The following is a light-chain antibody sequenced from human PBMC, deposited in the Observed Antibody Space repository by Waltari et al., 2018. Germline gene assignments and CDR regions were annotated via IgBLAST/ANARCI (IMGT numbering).Light chain of an antibody. CDR2: KDT. CDR3: QSTDRRGTSVV. CDR1: AILHQS. Sequence: SSELTQPPSVSVSPGQTARNTCFGDAILHQSIYWYQQKPGQAPVLVIYKDTERAFGIPDRFSGSNSVTTVTLTISGVQAEDEADFYWQSTDRRGTSVVFGGGTRLTVL. J-gene: IGLJ2*01. V-gene: IGLV3-25*03.